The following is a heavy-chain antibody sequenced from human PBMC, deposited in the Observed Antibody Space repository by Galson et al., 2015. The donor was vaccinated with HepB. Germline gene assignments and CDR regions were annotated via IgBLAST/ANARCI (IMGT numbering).Heavy chain of an antibody. CDR3: ARVPSPAEITMIVVVIGGAVDI. V-gene: IGHV4-31*03. CDR2: IYYSGST. CDR1: GGSNSSGGYY. J-gene: IGHJ4*02. D-gene: IGHD3-22*01. Sequence: TLSLTCTVSGGSNSSGGYYWSWIRQHPGKGLEWIGYIYYSGSTYYNPSLKSRVTISVDTSKNQFSLKLSSVTAADTAVYYCARVPSPAEITMIVVVIGGAVDIWGQGTLVTVSS.